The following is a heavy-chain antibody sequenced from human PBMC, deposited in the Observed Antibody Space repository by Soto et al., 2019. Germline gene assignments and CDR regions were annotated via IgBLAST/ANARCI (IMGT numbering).Heavy chain of an antibody. J-gene: IGHJ6*02. CDR1: GYTFTSYD. CDR3: ARSRYYDSSGYYYGMDV. CDR2: MNPNSGNT. V-gene: IGHV1-8*01. Sequence: ASVKVSCKASGYTFTSYDINWVRQATGQGLEWMGWMNPNSGNTGYAQKFQGRVTMTRNTSISTAYMELSSLRSEDTAVYYCARSRYYDSSGYYYGMDVWGQGTTVTVSS. D-gene: IGHD3-22*01.